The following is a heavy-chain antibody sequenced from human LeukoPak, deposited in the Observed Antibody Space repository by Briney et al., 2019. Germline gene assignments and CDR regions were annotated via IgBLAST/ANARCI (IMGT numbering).Heavy chain of an antibody. V-gene: IGHV3-30-3*01. CDR2: ISYDGSNK. CDR3: ARDGYYYGSGSYHSYYFDY. J-gene: IGHJ4*02. CDR1: GFTFSSYA. Sequence: PGGSLRLSCAASGFTFSSYAMSWVRQAPGKGLEWVAVISYDGSNKYYADSVKGRFTISRDNSKNTLYLQMNSLRAEDTAVYYCARDGYYYGSGSYHSYYFDYWGQGTLVTVSS. D-gene: IGHD3-10*01.